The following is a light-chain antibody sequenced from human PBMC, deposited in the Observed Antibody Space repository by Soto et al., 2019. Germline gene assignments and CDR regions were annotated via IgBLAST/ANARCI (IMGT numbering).Light chain of an antibody. Sequence: QSALTQPASVPGSPGQSITISCTGTSSDVGGYNYVSWYQQHPGKAPKLMIYDVGNRPSGVSNRFSGSKSGNTASLTISGLQAEDEADYYCSSYTSSSTLVVFGGGTKLTVL. J-gene: IGLJ2*01. V-gene: IGLV2-14*01. CDR3: SSYTSSSTLVV. CDR2: DVG. CDR1: SSDVGGYNY.